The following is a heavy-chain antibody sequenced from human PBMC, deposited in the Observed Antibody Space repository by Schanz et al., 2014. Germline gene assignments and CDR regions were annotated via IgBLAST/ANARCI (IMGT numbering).Heavy chain of an antibody. CDR1: GFGFSSYW. Sequence: EVQLLESGGGLVQPGGSLRLSCAASGFGFSSYWMHWVRQVPGKGLEWVAYISSSSSTIHYADSVKGRFTISRDNAKNSLFLQMNSLRTEDTAVYYCARLDPYCRSGTCSRAFDFWGQGTLVTVSS. V-gene: IGHV3-48*01. D-gene: IGHD2-15*01. J-gene: IGHJ4*02. CDR2: ISSSSSTI. CDR3: ARLDPYCRSGTCSRAFDF.